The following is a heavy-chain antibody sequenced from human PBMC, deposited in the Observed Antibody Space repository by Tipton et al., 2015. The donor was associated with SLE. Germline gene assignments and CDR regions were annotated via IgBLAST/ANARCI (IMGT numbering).Heavy chain of an antibody. CDR2: IIPIFDTT. D-gene: IGHD5-24*01. CDR3: ARGDGYTDAFDI. CDR1: GGIFRNSG. J-gene: IGHJ3*02. V-gene: IGHV1-69*05. Sequence: QSGAEVKKPGSSVKVSCKASGGIFRNSGITWVRRSPGLGLEWMGGIIPIFDTTNYPQKFQGRVTITTDESTSKVYMELTSLTSEDTAVYYCARGDGYTDAFDIWGQGTMVTVSS.